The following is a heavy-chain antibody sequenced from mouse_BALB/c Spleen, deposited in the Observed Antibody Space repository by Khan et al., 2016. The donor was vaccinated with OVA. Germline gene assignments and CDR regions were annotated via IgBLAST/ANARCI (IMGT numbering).Heavy chain of an antibody. CDR1: GYTFSNYW. D-gene: IGHD1-1*01. CDR2: ILPGSGSS. CDR3: ARNDYYGSPFSFDY. J-gene: IGHJ2*01. V-gene: IGHV1-9*01. Sequence: VQLQESGADLMKPGASVMISCKAAGYTFSNYWIEWVKQRPGHGLEWIGEILPGSGSSNYSEKFEGKATFTADTASNTAYMQLNSLTSEDSAVYYCARNDYYGSPFSFDYWGQGTTLTVSS.